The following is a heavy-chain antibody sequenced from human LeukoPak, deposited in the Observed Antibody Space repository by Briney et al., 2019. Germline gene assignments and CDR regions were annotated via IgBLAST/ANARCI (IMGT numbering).Heavy chain of an antibody. D-gene: IGHD5-12*01. Sequence: GGSRRLSCAASGFTFDDYAMHWVRQAPGKGLEWVSGISWNSGSIGYADSVKGRFTISRDNAKNSLYLQMNSLRAEDTALYYCAKDIKSYSGYDSNFDYWGQGTLVTVSS. V-gene: IGHV3-9*01. CDR1: GFTFDDYA. J-gene: IGHJ4*02. CDR2: ISWNSGSI. CDR3: AKDIKSYSGYDSNFDY.